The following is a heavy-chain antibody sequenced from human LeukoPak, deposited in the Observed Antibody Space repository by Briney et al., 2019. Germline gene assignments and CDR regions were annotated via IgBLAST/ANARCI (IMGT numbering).Heavy chain of an antibody. J-gene: IGHJ5*02. CDR2: ISSSGSTI. V-gene: IGHV3-11*01. D-gene: IGHD3-10*01. CDR1: GFTFSDYY. Sequence: PGGSLRLSCAASGFTFSDYYMSWIRQAPGKGLEWVSCISSSGSTIYYADSVKGRFTISRDNAKNSLYLQMNSLRAEDTAVYYCARDYYGSGSYFVRRFDPWGQGTLVTVSS. CDR3: ARDYYGSGSYFVRRFDP.